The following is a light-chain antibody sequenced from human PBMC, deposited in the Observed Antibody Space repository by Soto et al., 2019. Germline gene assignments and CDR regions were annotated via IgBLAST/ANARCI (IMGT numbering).Light chain of an antibody. Sequence: DIQMTQSPSTLSASVGDRVTITCRASQTISSWLAWYQQKPGKAPNLLIYKASSLESGVPSRFSGSGSGTEFTLTISSLQPDDFATYYCQQYNSYPFTFGPGTQVDIK. CDR2: KAS. J-gene: IGKJ3*01. V-gene: IGKV1-5*03. CDR1: QTISSW. CDR3: QQYNSYPFT.